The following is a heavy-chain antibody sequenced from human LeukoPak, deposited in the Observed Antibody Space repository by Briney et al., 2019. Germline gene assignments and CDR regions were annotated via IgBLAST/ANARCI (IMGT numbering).Heavy chain of an antibody. Sequence: AESLRLSCAVSGFTFSDYDMHWVRQATGKGLEWVSAIRTAGDTYYTGSVKGRFTISRENAKNSLYLQINSLTAGDAAVYYCARLAKERVGGVYYFDYWGQGTLVTVSS. J-gene: IGHJ4*02. D-gene: IGHD1-1*01. V-gene: IGHV3-13*01. CDR1: GFTFSDYD. CDR3: ARLAKERVGGVYYFDY. CDR2: IRTAGDT.